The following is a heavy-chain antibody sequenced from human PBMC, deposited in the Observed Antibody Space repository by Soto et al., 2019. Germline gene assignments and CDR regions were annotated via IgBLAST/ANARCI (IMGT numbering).Heavy chain of an antibody. CDR2: ISSSSSYI. CDR1: GFTSSSYS. J-gene: IGHJ6*03. Sequence: GESLKISCAASGFTSSSYSMNWVRQAPGKGLEWVSSISSSSSYIYYADSVKGRFTISRDNAKNSLYLQMNSLRAEDTAVYYCASFGGVVIGPYYYYMDVWGKGTTVTVSS. D-gene: IGHD3-3*01. V-gene: IGHV3-21*01. CDR3: ASFGGVVIGPYYYYMDV.